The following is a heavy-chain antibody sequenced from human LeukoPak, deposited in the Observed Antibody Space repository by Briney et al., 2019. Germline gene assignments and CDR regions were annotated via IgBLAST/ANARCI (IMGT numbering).Heavy chain of an antibody. Sequence: PSETLSLTCTVSGGSISSYYRSWIRQPPGKGLEWIGYIYYSGSTNYNPSLKSRVTISVDTSKNQFSLKLSSVTAADTAVYYCARESSGCPDYWGQGTLVTVSS. CDR3: ARESSGCPDY. CDR2: IYYSGST. CDR1: GGSISSYY. D-gene: IGHD6-19*01. J-gene: IGHJ4*02. V-gene: IGHV4-59*01.